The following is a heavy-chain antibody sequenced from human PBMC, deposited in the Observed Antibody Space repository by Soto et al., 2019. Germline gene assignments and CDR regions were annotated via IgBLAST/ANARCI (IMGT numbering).Heavy chain of an antibody. J-gene: IGHJ4*02. CDR1: GFSLSTSGVG. V-gene: IGHV2-5*02. Sequence: SGPTLVNPTQTLTLTCTFSGFSLSTSGVGVGWIRQPPGKALEWLTFIYWDDDKRNSPFLKSRLTITKDTSKNQVVLTMTNMDPVDTATYYCAHRQRTVYFDYWGEGTLVTVSS. CDR3: AHRQRTVYFDY. D-gene: IGHD4-17*01. CDR2: IYWDDDK.